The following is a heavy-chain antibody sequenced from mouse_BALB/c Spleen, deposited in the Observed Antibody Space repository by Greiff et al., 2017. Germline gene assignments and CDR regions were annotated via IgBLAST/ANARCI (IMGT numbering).Heavy chain of an antibody. Sequence: QVQLLQPGAELVKPGASVKMSCKASGYTFTSYWMHWVKQRPGQGLEWIGVIDPSDSYTSYNQTFKGKATLTVDTSSSTAYMQLSSLTSEDSAVYYCTRAGVLYAMDYWGQGTSVTVSS. CDR3: TRAGVLYAMDY. CDR2: IDPSDSYT. V-gene: IGHV1S127*01. J-gene: IGHJ4*01. CDR1: GYTFTSYW.